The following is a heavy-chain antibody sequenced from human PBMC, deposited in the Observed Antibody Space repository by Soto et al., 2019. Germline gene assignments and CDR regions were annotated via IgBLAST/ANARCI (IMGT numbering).Heavy chain of an antibody. CDR1: GGTFSSYA. J-gene: IGHJ6*02. D-gene: IGHD2-15*01. CDR2: IIPIFGTA. Sequence: QVQLVQSGAEVKKPGSSVKVSCEASGGTFSSYAISWVRQAPGQGLEWMGGIIPIFGTANYAQKFQGRVTITADESTSTAYMELSSLRSEDTAVYYCARARRYCSGGSCYSAVYYYYYYGMDVWGQGTTVTVSS. CDR3: ARARRYCSGGSCYSAVYYYYYYGMDV. V-gene: IGHV1-69*01.